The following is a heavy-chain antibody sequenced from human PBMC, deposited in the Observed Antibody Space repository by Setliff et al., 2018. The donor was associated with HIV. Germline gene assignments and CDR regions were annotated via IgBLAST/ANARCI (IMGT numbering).Heavy chain of an antibody. V-gene: IGHV4-34*01. CDR3: ARSIVPVASGYYYFEY. D-gene: IGHD3-3*01. CDR1: GASFSGYY. J-gene: IGHJ4*02. CDR2: INHSGST. Sequence: SETLSLTCAVYGASFSGYYWSWVRQPPGKGLEWIGEINHSGSTNYNPSLKSRVTISVDTSKNQFSLRLSSVAAGDTAVYYCARSIVPVASGYYYFEYWGQGTLVTVSS.